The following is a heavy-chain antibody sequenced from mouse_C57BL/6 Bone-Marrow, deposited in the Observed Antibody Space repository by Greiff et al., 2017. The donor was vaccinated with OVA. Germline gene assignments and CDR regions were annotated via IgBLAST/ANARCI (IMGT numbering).Heavy chain of an antibody. J-gene: IGHJ2*01. CDR1: GYTFTSYW. CDR2: IHPSDSDT. CDR3: AILEGWPIPIDY. V-gene: IGHV1-74*01. D-gene: IGHD6-5*01. Sequence: QVQLKQPGAELVKPGASVKVSCKASGYTFTSYWMHWVKQRPGQGLEWIGRIHPSDSDTNYNQKFKGKATLTVDKSSSTAYMQLSSLTSEDSAVYYCAILEGWPIPIDYWGQGTTLTVSS.